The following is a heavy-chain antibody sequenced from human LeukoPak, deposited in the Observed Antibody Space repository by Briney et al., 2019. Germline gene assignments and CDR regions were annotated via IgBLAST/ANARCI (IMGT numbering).Heavy chain of an antibody. J-gene: IGHJ6*04. D-gene: IGHD4-17*01. CDR3: ARHVYGEGMVV. CDR2: IHSSEGT. CDR1: GGSLNGYY. Sequence: PSETLSLTWTVSGGSLNGYYWGWIRQPPGKGLECIGYIHSSEGTAHNASLKSRLTISLDTSKNQFSLTLSSVTAADTAVYYCARHVYGEGMVVWGKGTTVTVSS. V-gene: IGHV4-59*08.